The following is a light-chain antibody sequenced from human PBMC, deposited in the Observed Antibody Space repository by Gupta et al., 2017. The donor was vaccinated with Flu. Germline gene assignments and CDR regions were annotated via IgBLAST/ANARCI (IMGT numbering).Light chain of an antibody. CDR1: QAIRND. CDR2: AAS. J-gene: IGKJ4*01. CDR3: LQHSTYPST. Sequence: PSSLSASVGDRVTITCRASQAIRNDVGWYQQKPGKAPKRLIDAASSLQGGVPSRFSGSGSGTECTLTISSLQPEDFATYYCLQHSTYPSTFGGGTKVEIK. V-gene: IGKV1-17*01.